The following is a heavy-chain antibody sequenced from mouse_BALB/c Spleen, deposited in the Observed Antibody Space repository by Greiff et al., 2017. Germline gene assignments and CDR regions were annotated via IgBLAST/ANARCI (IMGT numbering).Heavy chain of an antibody. CDR3: ARQLGLRYAMDY. CDR2: ILPGSGST. J-gene: IGHJ4*01. Sequence: QVQLQQSGAELMKPGASVKISCKATGYTFSSYWIEWVKQRPGHGLEWIGEILPGSGSTNYNEKFKGKATFTADTSSNTAYMQLSSLTSEDSAVYYCARQLGLRYAMDYWGQGTSVTVSS. V-gene: IGHV1-9*01. D-gene: IGHD3-1*01. CDR1: GYTFSSYW.